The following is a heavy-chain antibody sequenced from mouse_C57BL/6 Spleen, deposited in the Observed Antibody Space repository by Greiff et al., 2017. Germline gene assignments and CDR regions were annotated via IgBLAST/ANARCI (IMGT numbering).Heavy chain of an antibody. Sequence: DVKLVESEGGLVQPGSSMKLSCTASGFTFSDYYMAWVRQVPEKGLEWVANINYDGSSTYYLDSLKSRFIISRDNAKNILYLQMSSLKSEDTATYYCARSYYSNYWYFDVWGTGTTVTVSS. D-gene: IGHD2-5*01. CDR3: ARSYYSNYWYFDV. V-gene: IGHV5-16*01. J-gene: IGHJ1*03. CDR2: INYDGSST. CDR1: GFTFSDYY.